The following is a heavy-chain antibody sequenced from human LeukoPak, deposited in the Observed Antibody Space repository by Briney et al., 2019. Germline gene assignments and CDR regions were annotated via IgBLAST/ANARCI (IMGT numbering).Heavy chain of an antibody. V-gene: IGHV4-39*07. CDR1: GVSISSGSYY. D-gene: IGHD3-3*01. J-gene: IGHJ3*02. CDR2: ISYSGNT. CDR3: ARSTYDFWSGYYSDAFDI. Sequence: PSETLSLTCTVSGVSISSGSYYWGWIRQPPGKGLEWIGSISYSGNTYYNPSLKSRVTISVDTSKNQFSLKLSSVTAADTAVYYCARSTYDFWSGYYSDAFDIWGQGTMVTVSS.